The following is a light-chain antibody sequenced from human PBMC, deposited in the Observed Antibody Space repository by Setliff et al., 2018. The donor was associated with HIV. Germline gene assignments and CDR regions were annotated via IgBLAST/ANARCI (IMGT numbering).Light chain of an antibody. CDR2: EVR. J-gene: IGLJ1*01. Sequence: QSVLTQPASVSGSPGQSITISCTGTSSDVGGYSHVSWYQQHPGKASKLIIYEVRNRPSGVSNRFSGSKSGNTASLTISGLQAEDEADYYCSSYAITDTLPFGTGTKVTVL. V-gene: IGLV2-14*01. CDR1: SSDVGGYSH. CDR3: SSYAITDTLP.